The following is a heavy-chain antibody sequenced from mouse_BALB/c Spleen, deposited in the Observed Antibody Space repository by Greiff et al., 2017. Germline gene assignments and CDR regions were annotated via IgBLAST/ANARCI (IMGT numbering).Heavy chain of an antibody. CDR2: IDPFNGGT. CDR3: ARSKYGNYYAMDY. D-gene: IGHD2-10*02. Sequence: LVESGPELMKPGASVKISCKASGYSFTSYYMHWVKQSHGKSLEWIGYIDPFNGGTSYNQKFKGKATLTVDKSSSTAYMHLSSLTSEDSAVYYCARSKYGNYYAMDYWGQGTSVTVSS. J-gene: IGHJ4*01. CDR1: GYSFTSYY. V-gene: IGHV1S135*01.